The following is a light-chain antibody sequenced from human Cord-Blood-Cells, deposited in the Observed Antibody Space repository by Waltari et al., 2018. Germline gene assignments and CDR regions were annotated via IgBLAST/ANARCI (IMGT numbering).Light chain of an antibody. CDR3: SSYTSSSTGV. J-gene: IGLJ1*01. CDR2: EVS. CDR1: SSDVGGYNY. Sequence: QSALTQPASVSGSPGQSITISCTGTSSDVGGYNYVSWYQQHPGKAPKLMIYEVSNRLSGVSNRFSGSKSGNTASLTISGLQAEDEADYYCSSYTSSSTGVFGTGTKVTVL. V-gene: IGLV2-14*01.